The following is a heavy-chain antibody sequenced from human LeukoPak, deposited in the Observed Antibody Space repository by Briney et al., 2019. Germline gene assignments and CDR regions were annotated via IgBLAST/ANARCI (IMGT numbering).Heavy chain of an antibody. D-gene: IGHD2-15*01. CDR3: ARDPNIVVVVAADYYYYYGMDV. CDR1: GYTFTSYG. CDR2: ISAYNGNT. J-gene: IGHJ6*02. Sequence: GASVKVSCKASGYTFTSYGISWVRQAPGQGLEGMGWISAYNGNTNYAQKLQGRVTMTTGTSTSTAYMELRSLRSDDTAVYYCARDPNIVVVVAADYYYYYGMDVWGQGTTVTVSS. V-gene: IGHV1-18*01.